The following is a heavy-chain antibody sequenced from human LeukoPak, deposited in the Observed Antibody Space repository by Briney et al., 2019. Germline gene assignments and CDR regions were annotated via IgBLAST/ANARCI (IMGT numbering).Heavy chain of an antibody. CDR1: GYTFTGYY. V-gene: IGHV1-2*04. J-gene: IGHJ5*02. CDR2: INPNSGGT. Sequence: ASVKVSCKASGYTFTGYYMHWVRQAPGQGLEWMGWINPNSGGTNYAQKFQGWVTMTRDTSISTAYMELSSLRSEDTAVYYCAREDDSSGWYNWFDPWGQGTLVTVSS. CDR3: AREDDSSGWYNWFDP. D-gene: IGHD6-19*01.